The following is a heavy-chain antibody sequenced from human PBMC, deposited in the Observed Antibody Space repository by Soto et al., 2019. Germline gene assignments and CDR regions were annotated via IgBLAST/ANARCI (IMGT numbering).Heavy chain of an antibody. Sequence: GGSLRLSCAASGFTFDDYAMHWVRQAPGKGLEWVSGISWNSGSIGYADSVKGRFTISRDNAKNSLYLQMNSLRAEDTALYYCAKSSRTILQDGMDVWGQGTTVTVSS. CDR1: GFTFDDYA. V-gene: IGHV3-9*01. CDR2: ISWNSGSI. CDR3: AKSSRTILQDGMDV. D-gene: IGHD3-9*01. J-gene: IGHJ6*02.